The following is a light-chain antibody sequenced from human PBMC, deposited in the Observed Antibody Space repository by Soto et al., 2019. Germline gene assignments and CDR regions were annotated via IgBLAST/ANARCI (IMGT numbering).Light chain of an antibody. CDR1: QSVSDY. V-gene: IGKV3-20*01. J-gene: IGKJ2*01. CDR3: QQYGTSLYT. Sequence: EIVLTQSPGTLSLSPGEKATLSCRASQSVSDYLAWYQQKPGQAPRVLFYDASIRATGIPDRFSGSGSGPDFTLTISRLEPEDSAVYYCQQYGTSLYTFGQGTKLEI. CDR2: DAS.